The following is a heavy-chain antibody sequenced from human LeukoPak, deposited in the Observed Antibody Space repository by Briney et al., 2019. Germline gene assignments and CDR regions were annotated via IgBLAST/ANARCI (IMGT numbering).Heavy chain of an antibody. D-gene: IGHD1-26*01. J-gene: IGHJ4*02. CDR3: VRGWELLSC. V-gene: IGHV3-64*01. CDR1: GFTFSSYA. CDR2: ITSNGGST. Sequence: GGSLRLSCAASGFTFSSYAMYWVRQAPGKGLEFVSAITSNGGSTYYANSVKGRFTISRDNSNNTLYLQMGSLRAEDMAMYYCVRGWELLSCWGQGTLVTVSS.